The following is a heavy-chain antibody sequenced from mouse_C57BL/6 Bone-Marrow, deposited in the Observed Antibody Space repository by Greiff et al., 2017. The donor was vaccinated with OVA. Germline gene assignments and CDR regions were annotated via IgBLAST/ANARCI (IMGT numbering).Heavy chain of an antibody. CDR1: GYTFTSYW. CDR2: IHPNSGST. J-gene: IGHJ1*03. V-gene: IGHV1-64*01. CDR3: ARDGSSYGYWYFDV. Sequence: QVQLQQPGAELVKPGASVKLSCKASGYTFTSYWMHWVKQRPGQGLEWIGMIHPNSGSTNYNEKFKSKATLTVDKSSSTAYMQLSRLTSEDSAVYYCARDGSSYGYWYFDVWGTGTTVTVSS. D-gene: IGHD1-1*01.